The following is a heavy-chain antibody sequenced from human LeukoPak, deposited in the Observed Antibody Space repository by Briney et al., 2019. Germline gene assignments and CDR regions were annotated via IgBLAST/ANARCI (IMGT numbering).Heavy chain of an antibody. D-gene: IGHD3-3*01. J-gene: IGHJ4*02. CDR3: ARVKVIIFGVDTPFDY. CDR2: INPNSGGT. V-gene: IGHV1-2*02. CDR1: GYTYTGYY. Sequence: ASVKVSCKASGYTYTGYYMHWVRQAPGQGLEWMGWINPNSGGTNYAQKFQGRVTMTRDTSISTAYMELSRLRSDDTAVYYCARVKVIIFGVDTPFDYWGQGTLVTVSS.